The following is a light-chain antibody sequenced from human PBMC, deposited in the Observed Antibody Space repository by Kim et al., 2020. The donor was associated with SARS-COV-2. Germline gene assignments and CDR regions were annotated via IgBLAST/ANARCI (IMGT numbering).Light chain of an antibody. CDR3: QQYGDSRT. J-gene: IGKJ1*01. Sequence: LHPWERGSLSCRASQTVSRNQLAWYQQKPGQAPRLLIYGASTRATGIPDRFSGSGSGTDFTLTISSLEPEDFAVYYCQQYGDSRTFGQGTKVEIK. CDR2: GAS. CDR1: QTVSRNQ. V-gene: IGKV3-20*01.